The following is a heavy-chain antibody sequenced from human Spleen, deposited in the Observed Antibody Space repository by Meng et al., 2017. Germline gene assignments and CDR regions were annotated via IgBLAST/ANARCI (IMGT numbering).Heavy chain of an antibody. Sequence: GGSLRLSCKGSGYSFTNYWIGWVRQMPGKGLEWMGIIYPGDSDTRYSPSFQGQVTISADKSISTAYLQWSSLKASDTAIYYCARGPLAAAESGAFDIWGQGTMVTVSS. J-gene: IGHJ3*02. CDR3: ARGPLAAAESGAFDI. CDR2: IYPGDSDT. CDR1: GYSFTNYW. D-gene: IGHD6-13*01. V-gene: IGHV5-51*01.